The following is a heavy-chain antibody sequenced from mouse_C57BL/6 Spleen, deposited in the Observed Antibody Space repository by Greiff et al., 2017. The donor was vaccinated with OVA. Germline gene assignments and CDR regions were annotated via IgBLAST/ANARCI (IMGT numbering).Heavy chain of an antibody. CDR1: GYTFTSYW. D-gene: IGHD4-1*01. Sequence: QVQLQQPGAELVKPGASVKMSCKAFGYTFTSYWITWVKQRPGQGLEWIGDIYPGSGSTNYNEKFKSKATLTVDTSSSTAYMQLSSLTSEDSAVYYCARGGTPPFDWWGQGTTLTVSS. CDR2: IYPGSGST. CDR3: ARGGTPPFDW. J-gene: IGHJ2*01. V-gene: IGHV1-55*01.